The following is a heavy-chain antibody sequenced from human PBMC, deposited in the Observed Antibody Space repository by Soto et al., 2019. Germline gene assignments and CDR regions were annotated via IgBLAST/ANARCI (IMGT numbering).Heavy chain of an antibody. CDR1: GFTFSSYS. Sequence: GGSLRLSCAASGFTFSSYSMNWVRQAPGKGLEWVSYISSSSSTIYYADSVKGRFTIFRDNAKNSLYLQMNSLRAEDTAVYYCARDRDWGIVVVPAATPPYWFDPWGQGTLVTVSS. J-gene: IGHJ5*02. V-gene: IGHV3-48*01. CDR2: ISSSSSTI. CDR3: ARDRDWGIVVVPAATPPYWFDP. D-gene: IGHD2-2*01.